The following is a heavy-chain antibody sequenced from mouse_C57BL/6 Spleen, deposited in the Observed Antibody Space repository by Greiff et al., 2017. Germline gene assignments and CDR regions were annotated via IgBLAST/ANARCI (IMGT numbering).Heavy chain of an antibody. D-gene: IGHD1-1*01. CDR2: IHPSDSDT. CDR3: AIQGVYYGSSWSY. CDR1: GYTFTSYW. Sequence: VQLQQSGAELVKPGASVKVSCKASGYTFTSYWMHWVKQRPGQGLEWFGRIHPSDSDTNYNQKFKGKATLTVDKSSSTAYMQLSSLTSEDSAVYYCAIQGVYYGSSWSYGGQGTTRTVSS. V-gene: IGHV1-74*01. J-gene: IGHJ2*01.